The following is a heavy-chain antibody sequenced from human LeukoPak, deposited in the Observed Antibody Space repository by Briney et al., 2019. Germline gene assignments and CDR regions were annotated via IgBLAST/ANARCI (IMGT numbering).Heavy chain of an antibody. CDR3: AKPTRDTDDYYYGMDV. CDR1: GFTFSSYW. CDR2: IKQDGSEK. J-gene: IGHJ6*02. Sequence: GGSLRLSCAASGFTFSSYWMSWVRQAPGKGLEWVANIKQDGSEKYYVDSVKGRFTISRDNAKNSLYLQMNSLRAEDTAVYYCAKPTRDTDDYYYGMDVWGQGTTVTVSS. D-gene: IGHD5-24*01. V-gene: IGHV3-7*01.